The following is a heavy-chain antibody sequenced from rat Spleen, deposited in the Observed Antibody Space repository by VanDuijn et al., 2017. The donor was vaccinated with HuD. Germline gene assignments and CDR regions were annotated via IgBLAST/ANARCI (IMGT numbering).Heavy chain of an antibody. CDR1: GFTLSSNW. CDR2: IHPDGSKT. V-gene: IGHV5-35*01. D-gene: IGHD1-1*01. CDR3: SRTTIVAPFDY. Sequence: EVRVVESGGGLVQPGSTLKLSCAASGFTLSSNWVSWIRQAPGKGLEWVATIHPDGSKTYYPDTLKGRFVISKDNAKNTGYLQMNNLRNEDTAMYYCSRTTIVAPFDYWGQGVMVTVSS. J-gene: IGHJ2*01.